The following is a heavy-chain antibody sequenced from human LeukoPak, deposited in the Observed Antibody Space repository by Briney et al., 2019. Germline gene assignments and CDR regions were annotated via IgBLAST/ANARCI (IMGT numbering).Heavy chain of an antibody. CDR3: ARSSRYDSSGYYYYFDY. CDR1: GGSISSYY. J-gene: IGHJ4*02. Sequence: SETLSLTCTVSGGSISSYYWSWIRQPPGKGLEWIGYIYTSGSTNYNPSLKSRVTISVDTSKSQFSLKLSSVTAADTAVYYCARSSRYDSSGYYYYFDYRGQGTLVTVSS. CDR2: IYTSGST. D-gene: IGHD3-22*01. V-gene: IGHV4-4*09.